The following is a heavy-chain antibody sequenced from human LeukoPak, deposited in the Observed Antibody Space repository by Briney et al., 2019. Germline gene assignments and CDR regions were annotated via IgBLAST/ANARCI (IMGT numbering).Heavy chain of an antibody. D-gene: IGHD3-3*01. CDR3: TRPARSGRNYFDY. CDR1: GFTFSDSA. Sequence: GGSLRLSCAASGFTFSDSAMHWVRQASGKGLEWVGRIRSKVNNYVTAYAASVKGRFTISRDESKNTAYLQMNSLKTEDTAVYYCTRPARSGRNYFDYWGQGTLVTVSS. CDR2: IRSKVNNYVT. J-gene: IGHJ4*02. V-gene: IGHV3-73*01.